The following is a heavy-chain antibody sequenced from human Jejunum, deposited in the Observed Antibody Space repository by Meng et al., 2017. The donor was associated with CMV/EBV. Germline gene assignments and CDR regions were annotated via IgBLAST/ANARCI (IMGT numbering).Heavy chain of an antibody. V-gene: IGHV3-7*01. CDR1: GFTFRRYW. Sequence: AASGFTFRRYWMTWVRKAPGKGLEWVVNIKQDGSEKYYVDSVKGRFTVSRDNARNSVYLQLNSLTVEDTAVYYCARIGYTSSSLDYWGRGTLVTVSS. CDR2: IKQDGSEK. J-gene: IGHJ4*02. D-gene: IGHD1-1*01. CDR3: ARIGYTSSSLDY.